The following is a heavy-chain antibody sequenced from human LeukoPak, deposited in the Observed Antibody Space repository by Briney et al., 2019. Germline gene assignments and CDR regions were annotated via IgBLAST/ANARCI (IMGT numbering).Heavy chain of an antibody. CDR2: IYYSGST. J-gene: IGHJ3*02. CDR3: ADDYGDYGGAFDI. V-gene: IGHV4-39*01. D-gene: IGHD4-17*01. Sequence: TSSETLSLTCTVSGGSISSSSYYWGWLRQPPGKGREWIGSIYYSGSTYYNPSLKSRVTISVDTSKNQFSLKLSSVTAADTAVFYCADDYGDYGGAFDIWGQGTMVTVSS. CDR1: GGSISSSSYY.